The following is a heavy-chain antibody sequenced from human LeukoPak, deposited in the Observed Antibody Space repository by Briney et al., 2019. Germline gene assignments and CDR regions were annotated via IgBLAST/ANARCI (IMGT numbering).Heavy chain of an antibody. CDR3: ARSPYYCSSTSCSYNWFDP. D-gene: IGHD2-2*01. CDR2: IIPIFGTA. CDR1: GGTFSSYA. J-gene: IGHJ5*02. V-gene: IGHV1-69*05. Sequence: ASVKVSCKASGGTFSSYAISWVRQAPGQGLEWMGGIIPIFGTANYAQKFQGRVTITTDESTSTAYMELSSLRSEDTAVYYCARSPYYCSSTSCSYNWFDPWGQGTLVTVSS.